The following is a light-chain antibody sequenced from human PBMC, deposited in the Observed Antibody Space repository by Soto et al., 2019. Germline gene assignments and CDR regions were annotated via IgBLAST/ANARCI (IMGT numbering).Light chain of an antibody. CDR2: GAS. J-gene: IGKJ4*01. Sequence: EIVMTQSPATLSVSPGERATLSCRASQSVRSNLAWYQQKPGQAPRLLIYGASTRATGIAARFSGSGSGTEFTLTISSLQSEDFATYYCQQYDNWPPLTFGGGTKVEIK. CDR1: QSVRSN. CDR3: QQYDNWPPLT. V-gene: IGKV3-15*01.